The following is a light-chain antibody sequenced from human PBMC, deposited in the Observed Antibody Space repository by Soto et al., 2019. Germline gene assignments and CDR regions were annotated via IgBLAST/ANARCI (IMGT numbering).Light chain of an antibody. Sequence: QSALTQPPSASGSPGQSVAISCTGTSSDVGAYIYVSWYQQHPGKAPKLVIYENNKRPSGVPDRFSGSKSGNTASLTVSGLQVEDEADYYCSIYAGGNSVIFGGGTKLTVL. V-gene: IGLV2-8*01. CDR1: SSDVGAYIY. CDR2: ENN. CDR3: SIYAGGNSVI. J-gene: IGLJ2*01.